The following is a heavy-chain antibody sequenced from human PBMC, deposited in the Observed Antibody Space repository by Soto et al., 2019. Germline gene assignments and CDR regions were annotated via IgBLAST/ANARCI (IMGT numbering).Heavy chain of an antibody. CDR1: GFTFDDYA. V-gene: IGHV3-9*01. J-gene: IGHJ3*02. Sequence: SMRLSCAASGFTFDDYAMRWVRQAPGKGLEWVSGISWNSGSIGYADSVKGRFTISRDNAKNSLYLQMNSLRAEDTALYYCAKAYGSGSYYIVEVAFDIWGQGTMVTVSS. D-gene: IGHD3-10*01. CDR2: ISWNSGSI. CDR3: AKAYGSGSYYIVEVAFDI.